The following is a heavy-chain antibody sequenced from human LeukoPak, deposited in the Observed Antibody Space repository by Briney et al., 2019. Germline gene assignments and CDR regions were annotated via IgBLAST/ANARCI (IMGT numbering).Heavy chain of an antibody. CDR3: ARDDVGAKVY. D-gene: IGHD1-26*01. V-gene: IGHV4-59*12. CDR1: GGSINTYY. J-gene: IGHJ4*02. CDR2: IYYSGST. Sequence: SETLSLTCSVSGGSINTYYWSWIRQPPGKGLEWIGYIYYSGSTNYNPSLKSRVTISVDTSKNQFSLKLSSVTAADTAVYYCARDDVGAKVYWGQGTLVTVSS.